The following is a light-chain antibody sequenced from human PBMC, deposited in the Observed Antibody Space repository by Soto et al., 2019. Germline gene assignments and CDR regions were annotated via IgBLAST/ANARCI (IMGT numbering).Light chain of an antibody. V-gene: IGKV3-20*01. CDR2: GAS. CDR1: QSVSSSD. CDR3: QQYGSSPYT. J-gene: IGKJ2*01. Sequence: EIGLTQSPGTLSLSPGERATLSCRASQSVSSSDLAWYQQKPGQAPSLLIYGASSRATGIPDRFSGSGSGTDFTLTISRLEREDFAVYYCQQYGSSPYTFGQGTKLEIK.